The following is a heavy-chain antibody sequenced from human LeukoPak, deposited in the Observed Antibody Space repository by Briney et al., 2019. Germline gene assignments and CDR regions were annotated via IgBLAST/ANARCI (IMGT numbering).Heavy chain of an antibody. Sequence: GGSLRLSCAASGFTFSSIAMSWVRQAPDKGLEWVSTISGSGGGTYYADSVKGRFTISRDDSKNTLYLQMNSLRADDTAVYYCAKDLGRYRNNFFDYWGQGNLVTVSA. D-gene: IGHD1-26*01. CDR2: ISGSGGGT. CDR1: GFTFSSIA. J-gene: IGHJ4*02. CDR3: AKDLGRYRNNFFDY. V-gene: IGHV3-23*01.